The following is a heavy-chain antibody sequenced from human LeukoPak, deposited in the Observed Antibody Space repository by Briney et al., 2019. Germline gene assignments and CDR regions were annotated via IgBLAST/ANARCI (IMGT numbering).Heavy chain of an antibody. CDR3: ARLPYSYGGNSGDY. Sequence: ASVKVSCKASGYTFTGYYMHRVRQAPGQGLEWMGWINPNSGGTNYAQKFQGRVTMTRDTSISTAYMELSRLRSDDTAVYYCARLPYSYGGNSGDYWGQGTLVTVSS. D-gene: IGHD4-23*01. CDR1: GYTFTGYY. V-gene: IGHV1-2*02. CDR2: INPNSGGT. J-gene: IGHJ4*02.